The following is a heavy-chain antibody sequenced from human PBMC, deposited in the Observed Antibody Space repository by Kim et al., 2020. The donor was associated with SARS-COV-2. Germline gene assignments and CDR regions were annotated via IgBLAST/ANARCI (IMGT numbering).Heavy chain of an antibody. Sequence: GGSLRLSCAASGFTFSSYGMHWVRQAPGKGLEWVAVISYDGSNKYYADSVKGRFTISRDNSKNTLYLQMNSLRAEDTAVYYCAKCITIFGVVIRYGMDVWGQGTTVTVSS. D-gene: IGHD3-3*01. CDR3: AKCITIFGVVIRYGMDV. CDR2: ISYDGSNK. V-gene: IGHV3-30*18. J-gene: IGHJ6*02. CDR1: GFTFSSYG.